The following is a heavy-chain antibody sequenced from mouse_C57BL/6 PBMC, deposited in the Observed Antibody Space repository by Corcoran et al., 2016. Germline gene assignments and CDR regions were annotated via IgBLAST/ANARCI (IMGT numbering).Heavy chain of an antibody. CDR3: APSPPYYDLALYAMDY. V-gene: IGHV1-81*01. CDR1: GYTFTSYG. CDR2: IYPRSGNT. Sequence: QVQLQQSGAELARPGASVKLSCKASGYTFTSYGISWVKQRTGQGLEWIGEIYPRSGNTYYNEKFKGKATLTADKSSSTAYMELRSLTSEDSAVYFCAPSPPYYDLALYAMDYWGQGTSVTVSS. D-gene: IGHD2-10*01. J-gene: IGHJ4*01.